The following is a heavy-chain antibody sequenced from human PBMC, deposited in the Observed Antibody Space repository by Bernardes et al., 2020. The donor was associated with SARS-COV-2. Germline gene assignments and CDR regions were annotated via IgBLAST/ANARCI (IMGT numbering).Heavy chain of an antibody. V-gene: IGHV5-51*01. CDR2: IFPRDSDT. CDR3: ARRADGFDF. Sequence: GESLKISCQTSGFTFTNYWVGWVRQVPGKGLEWVGIIFPRDSDTRYSPSFKGRVSISADKSTTTAFLQWSSLEASDTAIYYCARRADGFDFWGHGTLVTVSS. J-gene: IGHJ4*01. CDR1: GFTFTNYW.